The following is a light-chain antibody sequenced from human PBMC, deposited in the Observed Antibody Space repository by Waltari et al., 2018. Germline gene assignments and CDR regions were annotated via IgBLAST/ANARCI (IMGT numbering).Light chain of an antibody. V-gene: IGKV2-28*01. CDR1: QSLLHSSGNTF. CDR3: MQARQTPWT. CDR2: LVS. J-gene: IGKJ1*01. Sequence: DIVMTQSPLSLSVTPGEPASISCRSSQSLLHSSGNTFLDWYLQKPGQSPQLLIYLVSNRASGVPERCSGSGSGADFTLKISRVEAEDVGVYFCMQARQTPWTFGQGTKVEIK.